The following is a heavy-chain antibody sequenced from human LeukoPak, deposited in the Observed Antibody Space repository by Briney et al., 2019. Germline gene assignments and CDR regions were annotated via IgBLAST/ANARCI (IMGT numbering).Heavy chain of an antibody. CDR1: GGSFSGYY. D-gene: IGHD3-9*01. V-gene: IGHV4-34*01. CDR3: ARGSGGVPTYYDILTGYLRYYYYYYYTDV. CDR2: INHSGST. Sequence: SETLSLTCAVDGGSFSGYYWSWIRQPPGKGLEWIGEINHSGSTNYNPSLKSRVTISVDTSKNQFSLKLISVPAADTAVYYCARGSGGVPTYYDILTGYLRYYYYYYYTDVWGKGTTVTVSS. J-gene: IGHJ6*03.